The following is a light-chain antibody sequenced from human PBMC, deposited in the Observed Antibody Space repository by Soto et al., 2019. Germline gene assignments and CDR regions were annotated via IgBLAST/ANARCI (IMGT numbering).Light chain of an antibody. Sequence: DVQMTQSPSSLSAFVGDRVTITCRASQGIAPYLAWFQQKPGKVTKILIYATSTFQSGVPSLFSGSGSGTEFTLTINSLQPEDGGTYYFQKYNSSPLTFGGGTKVEIK. CDR1: QGIAPY. CDR2: ATS. J-gene: IGKJ4*01. V-gene: IGKV1-27*01. CDR3: QKYNSSPLT.